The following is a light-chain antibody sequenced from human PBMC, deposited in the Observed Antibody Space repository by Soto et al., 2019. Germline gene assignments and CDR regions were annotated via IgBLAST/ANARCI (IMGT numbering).Light chain of an antibody. J-gene: IGKJ2*01. CDR1: QNVGTS. CDR3: QQYTNWPPFT. CDR2: GAS. Sequence: EVVLTQSPAILSVSPGEGASLSCRASQNVGTSLAWYQQKSGQAARLLIYGASTRAAGVPARFSGSASGTEYTLTITSLQSEDFALYYCQQYTNWPPFTFGQGTRLEIK. V-gene: IGKV3-15*01.